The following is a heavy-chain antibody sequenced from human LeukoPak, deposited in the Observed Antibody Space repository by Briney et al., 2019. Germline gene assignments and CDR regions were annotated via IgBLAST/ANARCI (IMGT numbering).Heavy chain of an antibody. CDR3: ARAQYCSGCSCYSGTLGS. CDR1: GFTVSGNY. D-gene: IGHD2-15*01. CDR2: IYSGADT. Sequence: GGSLRLSCAASGFTVSGNYMSWVRQAPGKGLEWVSVIYSGADTYYADSVKGRFTISRHSSQNTVYLQMNSLRAEDTAVYYCARAQYCSGCSCYSGTLGSWGQGTLVTVSS. V-gene: IGHV3-53*04. J-gene: IGHJ5*02.